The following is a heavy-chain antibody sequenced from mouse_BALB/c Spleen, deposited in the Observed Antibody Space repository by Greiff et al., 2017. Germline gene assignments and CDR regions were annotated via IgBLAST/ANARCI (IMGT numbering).Heavy chain of an antibody. CDR2: IWAGGST. D-gene: IGHD1-1*01. J-gene: IGHJ3*01. Sequence: VKLVESGPGLVAPSQSLSITCTVSGFSLTSYGVHWVRQPPGKGLEWLGVIWAGGSTNYNSALMSRLSISKDNSKSQVFLKMNSLQTDDTAMYYCASPDYYGSGAWFAYWGQGTLVTVSA. CDR3: ASPDYYGSGAWFAY. CDR1: GFSLTSYG. V-gene: IGHV2-9*02.